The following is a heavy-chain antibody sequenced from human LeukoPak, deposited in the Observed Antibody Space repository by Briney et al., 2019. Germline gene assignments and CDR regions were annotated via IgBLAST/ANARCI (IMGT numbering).Heavy chain of an antibody. Sequence: GGSLRLSCVGSGFMFSDYYMSWIRQATGQGLARVSYISNDSVDKYYVDSARVRFTISRDNAKQSMYLQMSGLRVEDRAVYCCARRDWVFGAVRAFGIWGQGAMVTVSS. CDR1: GFMFSDYY. V-gene: IGHV3-11*04. D-gene: IGHD3-3*01. CDR2: ISNDSVDK. J-gene: IGHJ3*02. CDR3: ARRDWVFGAVRAFGI.